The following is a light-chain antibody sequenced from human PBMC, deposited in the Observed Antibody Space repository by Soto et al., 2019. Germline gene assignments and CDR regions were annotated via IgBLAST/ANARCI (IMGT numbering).Light chain of an antibody. CDR1: QSVSSY. CDR2: DAS. Sequence: EIVLTQSPATLSLSPGERATLSCRASQSVSSYLAWYQQKPGQAPRLLIYDASNRATGIPARFSGSGSATAFTLTTSSLEPEDFSVYYCQQHSNWPPLTFGGGTKVEIK. CDR3: QQHSNWPPLT. V-gene: IGKV3-11*01. J-gene: IGKJ4*01.